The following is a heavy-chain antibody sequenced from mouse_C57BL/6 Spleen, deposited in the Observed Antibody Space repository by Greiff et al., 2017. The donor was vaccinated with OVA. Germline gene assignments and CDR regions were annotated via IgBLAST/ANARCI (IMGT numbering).Heavy chain of an antibody. CDR2: ICTGGGS. V-gene: IGHV2-9-1*01. CDR1: GFSLTSYA. Sequence: VKLVESGPGLVAPSQCLSISCTVSGFSLTSYAISWVRQPPGKGLEWLGVICTGGGSTYNSALKSRLSISKNNSKSQVFLKMNSLQTDDTARYYCARYDWYFDGRGTGTTVTVSA. CDR3: ARYDWYFDG. J-gene: IGHJ1*03.